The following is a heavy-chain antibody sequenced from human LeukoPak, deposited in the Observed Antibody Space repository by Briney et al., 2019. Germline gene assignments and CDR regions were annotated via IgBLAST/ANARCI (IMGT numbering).Heavy chain of an antibody. V-gene: IGHV3-30*18. CDR2: ISYDGSNK. Sequence: SGGSLSLSCAASGFTFSSYGMHWVGQAPGKGLEWVAVISYDGSNKYYADSVKGRFTISRDNSKNTLYLQMNSLRAEDTAVYYCAKDLSVGATIVPKNWGQGTLLTVSS. CDR1: GFTFSSYG. CDR3: AKDLSVGATIVPKN. D-gene: IGHD1-26*01. J-gene: IGHJ4*02.